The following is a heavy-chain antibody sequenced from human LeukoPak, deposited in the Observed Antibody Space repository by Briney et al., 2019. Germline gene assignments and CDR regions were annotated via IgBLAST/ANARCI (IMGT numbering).Heavy chain of an antibody. CDR2: ISYDGSNK. CDR3: AALQQWLVALDY. J-gene: IGHJ4*02. CDR1: GFTFSSYG. V-gene: IGHV3-30*03. D-gene: IGHD6-19*01. Sequence: PGRSLRLSCAASGFTFSSYGMHWVRQAPGKGLEWVAVISYDGSNKYYADSVKGRFTVSRDNSKNTLYLQMNSLRAEDTAVYYCAALQQWLVALDYWGQGTLVTVSS.